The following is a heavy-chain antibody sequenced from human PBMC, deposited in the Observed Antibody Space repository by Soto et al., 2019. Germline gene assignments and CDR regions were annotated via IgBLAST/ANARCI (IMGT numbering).Heavy chain of an antibody. CDR1: GFTFDDYT. D-gene: IGHD5-18*01. CDR2: ISWDGGST. V-gene: IGHV3-43*01. Sequence: GGSLRLSCAASGFTFDDYTMHWVRQAPGKGLEWVSLISWDGGSTYYADSVKGRFTVSRDNSKNSLYLQMNSLRTEDTALYYCAKDIYTYGIDAFDIWGQGTMVTVSS. J-gene: IGHJ3*02. CDR3: AKDIYTYGIDAFDI.